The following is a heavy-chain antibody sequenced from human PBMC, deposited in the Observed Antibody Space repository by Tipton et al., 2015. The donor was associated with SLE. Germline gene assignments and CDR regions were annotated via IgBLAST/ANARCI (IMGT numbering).Heavy chain of an antibody. Sequence: TLSLTCTVSGGSISSSSYYWSWIRQPAGKGLEWIGHIYTSGSINYNPSLKSRVTISVDTSKNQFSLKLSSVPAADTAVYYCAREPGIAAAGTDDAFDIWGQGTMVTVSS. D-gene: IGHD6-13*01. CDR1: GGSISSSSYY. CDR2: IYTSGSI. J-gene: IGHJ3*02. CDR3: AREPGIAAAGTDDAFDI. V-gene: IGHV4-61*09.